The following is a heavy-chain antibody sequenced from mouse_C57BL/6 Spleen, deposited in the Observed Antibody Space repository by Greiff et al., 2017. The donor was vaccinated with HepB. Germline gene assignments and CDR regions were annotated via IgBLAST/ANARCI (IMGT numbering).Heavy chain of an antibody. CDR3: ARSNYYGSSPLSMDY. J-gene: IGHJ4*01. Sequence: QVQLKESGAELVKPGASVKISCKASGYAFSSYWMNWVKQRPGKGLEWIGQIYPGDGDTNYNGKFKGKATLTADKSSSTAYMQLSSLTSEDSAVYFCARSNYYGSSPLSMDYWGQGTSVTVSS. D-gene: IGHD1-1*01. CDR2: IYPGDGDT. CDR1: GYAFSSYW. V-gene: IGHV1-80*01.